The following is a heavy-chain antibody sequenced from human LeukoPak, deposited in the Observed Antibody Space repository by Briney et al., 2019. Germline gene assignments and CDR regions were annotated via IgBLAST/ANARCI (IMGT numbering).Heavy chain of an antibody. Sequence: ASVKVSCKASGYTFTSYDINWVRQATGQGLERMGWMNPNSGNTGYAQKFQGGVTITRNTSISTAYMELSSLRSEDTAVYYCARVRSGYYFDYWGQGTLVTVSS. D-gene: IGHD1-14*01. CDR3: ARVRSGYYFDY. J-gene: IGHJ4*02. CDR1: GYTFTSYD. CDR2: MNPNSGNT. V-gene: IGHV1-8*03.